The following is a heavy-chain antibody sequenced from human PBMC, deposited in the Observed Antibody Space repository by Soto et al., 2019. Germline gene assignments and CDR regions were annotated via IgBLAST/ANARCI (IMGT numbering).Heavy chain of an antibody. CDR1: GFTFSSYG. CDR2: IWYDGSNK. Sequence: QVQLVESGGGVVQPGRSLRLSCAASGFTFSSYGMHWVRQAPGKGLEWVAVIWYDGSNKYYADSVKGRFTISRDNSKNPLYLKMNTLRAEDTAVFYCARDEHYYYYSYMDVGGKGTTVTVS. V-gene: IGHV3-33*01. CDR3: ARDEHYYYYSYMDV. J-gene: IGHJ6*03.